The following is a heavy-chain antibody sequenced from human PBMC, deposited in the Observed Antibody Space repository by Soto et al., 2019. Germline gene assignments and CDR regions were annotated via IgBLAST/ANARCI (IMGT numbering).Heavy chain of an antibody. CDR2: INHSGST. V-gene: IGHV4-34*01. CDR1: GGSFSGYY. Sequence: SETLSLTCAVYGGSFSGYYWSWIRQPPGKGLEWIGEINHSGSTNYNPSLKSRVTISVDTSKNQFSLKLSSVTAADTAVYYCARVIVVVVAAPHNWFDPWGQGTLVTVSS. D-gene: IGHD2-15*01. J-gene: IGHJ5*02. CDR3: ARVIVVVVAAPHNWFDP.